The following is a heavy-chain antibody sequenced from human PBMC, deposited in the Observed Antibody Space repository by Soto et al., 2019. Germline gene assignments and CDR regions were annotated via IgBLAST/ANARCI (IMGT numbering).Heavy chain of an antibody. V-gene: IGHV4-30-4*01. CDR1: GGSTSSDNS. CDR2: IYYSGNT. J-gene: IGHJ4*02. D-gene: IGHD3-16*01. Sequence: SETLSLTCTVSGGSTSSDNSWSWIRQPPGKGLEWIGHIYYSGNTDYNPSLKSRLAISIDTSKNQFSLKLSSVTAADTAVYFCAREGGESSDGLYYFDPWGQGSLVTVSS. CDR3: AREGGESSDGLYYFDP.